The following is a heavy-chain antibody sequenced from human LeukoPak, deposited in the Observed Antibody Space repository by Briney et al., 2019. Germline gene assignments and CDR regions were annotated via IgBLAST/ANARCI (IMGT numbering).Heavy chain of an antibody. V-gene: IGHV1-2*02. CDR3: ARGDRTTVVTPHWFDP. CDR2: INPNSGGT. D-gene: IGHD4-23*01. CDR1: GYTFTGYY. J-gene: IGHJ5*02. Sequence: ASLKVSCKASGYTFTGYYMHWVRQAPGQGLEWMRWINPNSGGTNYAQKFQGRVTMTRDTSISTAYMELSRLRSDDTAVYYCARGDRTTVVTPHWFDPWGQGTLVTVSS.